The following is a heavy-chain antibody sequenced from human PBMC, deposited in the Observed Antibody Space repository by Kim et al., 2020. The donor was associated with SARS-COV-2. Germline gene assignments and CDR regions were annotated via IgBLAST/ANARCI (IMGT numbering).Heavy chain of an antibody. CDR1: GGSVSSGSYY. J-gene: IGHJ6*02. V-gene: IGHV4-61*01. CDR3: ARGAGWSSYYYDYGMDV. D-gene: IGHD1-26*01. Sequence: SETLSLTCTVSGGSVSSGSYYWSWIRQPPGKGLEWIGYIYYSGSTNYNPSLKSRVTISVDTSKNQFSLKLSSVTAADTAVYYCARGAGWSSYYYDYGMDVWGQGTTVTVSS. CDR2: IYYSGST.